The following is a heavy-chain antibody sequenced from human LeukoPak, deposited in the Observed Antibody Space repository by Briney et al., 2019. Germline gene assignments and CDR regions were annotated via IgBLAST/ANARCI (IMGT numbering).Heavy chain of an antibody. CDR3: VRDRMVGTTFLDY. Sequence: PGGSLRLSCAASGFTFSSYAMHWVRQAPGKGLEWVAVISYDGRNKYYADSVKGRFTISRDNSKNTLYLQMNSLRAEDTAVYYCVRDRMVGTTFLDYWGQGTLVTVSS. D-gene: IGHD4/OR15-4a*01. CDR1: GFTFSSYA. V-gene: IGHV3-30*04. J-gene: IGHJ4*02. CDR2: ISYDGRNK.